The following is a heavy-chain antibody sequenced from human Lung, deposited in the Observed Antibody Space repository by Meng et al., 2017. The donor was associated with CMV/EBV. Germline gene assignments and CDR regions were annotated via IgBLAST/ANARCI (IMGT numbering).Heavy chain of an antibody. CDR3: GRSNPFDY. CDR1: GFTFSNYA. CDR2: ISQSGDAT. V-gene: IGHV3-23*01. Sequence: EVQLLESGGGLVQLGGSLRLPCAASGFTFSNYAMNWVRQAPGKGLEWVSTISQSGDATYYADSVQGRFTISRDNSKNTLFLQMNSLRADDTAVYYCGRSNPFDYWGQGTLVTVSS. D-gene: IGHD1-14*01. J-gene: IGHJ4*02.